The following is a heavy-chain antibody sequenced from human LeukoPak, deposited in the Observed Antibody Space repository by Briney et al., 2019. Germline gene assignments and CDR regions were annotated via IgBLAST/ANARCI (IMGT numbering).Heavy chain of an antibody. J-gene: IGHJ6*03. CDR1: GYSISSGYY. CDR3: AREGGDQLVPPLYYYYYYMDV. CDR2: IYHSGST. Sequence: PSETLSLTCTVSGYSISSGYYWGWIRQPPGKGLEWIGSIYHSGSTYYDPSLKSRVTISVDTSKNQFSLKLSSVTAADTAVYYCAREGGDQLVPPLYYYYYYMDVWGKGTTVTVSS. D-gene: IGHD6-13*01. V-gene: IGHV4-38-2*02.